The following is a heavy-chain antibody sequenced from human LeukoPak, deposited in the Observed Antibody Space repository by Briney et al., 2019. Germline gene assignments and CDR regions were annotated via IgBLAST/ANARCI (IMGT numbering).Heavy chain of an antibody. V-gene: IGHV4-34*01. J-gene: IGHJ4*02. CDR2: INHSGST. Sequence: SETLSLTCAVYGESFSGYYWSWIRQPPGKGLEWIGEINHSGSTNYNPSLKSRVTISVDTSKNQFSLKLSSVTAADTAVYYCARGASLSDFDYWGQGTLVTVSS. D-gene: IGHD2-2*01. CDR3: ARGASLSDFDY. CDR1: GESFSGYY.